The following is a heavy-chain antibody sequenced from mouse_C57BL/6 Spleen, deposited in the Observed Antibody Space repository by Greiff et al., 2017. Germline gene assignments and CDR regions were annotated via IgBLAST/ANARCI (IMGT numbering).Heavy chain of an antibody. CDR1: GYTFTSYW. Sequence: QVQLQQPGAELVKPGASVKLSCKASGYTFTSYWMHWVKQRPGQGLEWIGMIHPNSGSTNYNEKFKSKATLTVDKSSSTAYMQLSSLTSEDSAVYYCARNGRLDLLGSFDYWGQGTTLTVSS. CDR3: ARNGRLDLLGSFDY. D-gene: IGHD2-1*01. V-gene: IGHV1-64*01. J-gene: IGHJ2*01. CDR2: IHPNSGST.